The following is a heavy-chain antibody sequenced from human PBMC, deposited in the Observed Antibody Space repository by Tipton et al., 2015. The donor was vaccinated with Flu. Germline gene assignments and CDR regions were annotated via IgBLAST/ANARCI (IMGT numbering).Heavy chain of an antibody. CDR1: GDSMSNSDYY. J-gene: IGHJ4*02. Sequence: TLSLTCTVSGDSMSNSDYYWGWVRQPPGKGLEWIATIYYSGSKYYNPSLKSRVTLSGDTSTNQFSLRLSSVTAADTAVYYCARGPPGPSIRAYYFDSRGQGALVTVSS. V-gene: IGHV4-39*07. CDR3: ARGPPGPSIRAYYFDS. CDR2: IYYSGSK. D-gene: IGHD2-21*01.